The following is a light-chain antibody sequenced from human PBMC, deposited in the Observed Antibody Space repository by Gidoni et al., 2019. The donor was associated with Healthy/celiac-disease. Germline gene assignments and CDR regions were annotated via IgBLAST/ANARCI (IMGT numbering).Light chain of an antibody. V-gene: IGKV3-11*01. J-gene: IGKJ5*01. CDR2: DAS. CDR1: QSVSSY. Sequence: ELVLTQSPATLSLSPGERATLSCRASQSVSSYLAWYQQKPGQAPRLLIYDASNRATGIPARFSGSGSGTDFTLTISSLEPEDFAVYYCQQRSNWPITFXQXTRLEIK. CDR3: QQRSNWPIT.